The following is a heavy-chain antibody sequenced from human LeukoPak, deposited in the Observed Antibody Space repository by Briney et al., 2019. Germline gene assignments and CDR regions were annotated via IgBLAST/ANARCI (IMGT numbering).Heavy chain of an antibody. V-gene: IGHV3-23*01. Sequence: GESLRLSCAASGFTFSSYAMSWVRQAPGKGLEWVSAISGSGGSTYYADSVKGRFTISRDNSKNTLYLQMNSLRAEDTAVYYCAKGYYDYVWGSYYFDYWGQGTLVTVSS. D-gene: IGHD3-16*01. J-gene: IGHJ4*02. CDR3: AKGYYDYVWGSYYFDY. CDR1: GFTFSSYA. CDR2: ISGSGGST.